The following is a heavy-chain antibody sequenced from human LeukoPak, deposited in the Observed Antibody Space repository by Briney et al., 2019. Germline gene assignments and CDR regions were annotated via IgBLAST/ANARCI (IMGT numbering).Heavy chain of an antibody. J-gene: IGHJ4*02. CDR2: ISGSGGST. V-gene: IGHV3-23*01. D-gene: IGHD1-26*01. Sequence: GGSLRLSCAASGFTFSSNAMNWVRQAPGKGLEWVSGISGSGGSTYSADSVKGRFTISRDNSKKTVYLQMNSLRAEDTAVYYCAKDRWELRGYFNYWGQGTLVTVSS. CDR1: GFTFSSNA. CDR3: AKDRWELRGYFNY.